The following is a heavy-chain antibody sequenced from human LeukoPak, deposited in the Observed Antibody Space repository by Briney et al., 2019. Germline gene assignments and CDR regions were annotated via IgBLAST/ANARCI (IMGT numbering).Heavy chain of an antibody. J-gene: IGHJ5*02. CDR1: GFTGSNYY. D-gene: IGHD4-17*01. CDR3: IVFGDSNH. V-gene: IGHV3-53*01. CDR2: IHSSGGT. Sequence: PGGSLRLSCAASGFTGSNYYMSWVRQAPGKGLEWVSAIHSSGGTYYADSVKGRFTISRDTSKNTLYLQINSLRVEDTAVYYCIVFGDSNHWGQGTLVTVSS.